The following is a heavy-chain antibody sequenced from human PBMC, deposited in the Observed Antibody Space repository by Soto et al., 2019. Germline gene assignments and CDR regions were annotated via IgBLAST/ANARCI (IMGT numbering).Heavy chain of an antibody. CDR2: ISWNSGSI. V-gene: IGHV3-9*01. Sequence: SLRLSCAASGFTVDDYAMHWVRQAPGKGLEWVSGISWNSGSIGYADSVKGRFTISRDNAKNSLYLQMNSLRAEDTALYYCAKDFRVPLLLGSRDYFDYWGQGTLVTVSS. J-gene: IGHJ4*02. D-gene: IGHD2-15*01. CDR1: GFTVDDYA. CDR3: AKDFRVPLLLGSRDYFDY.